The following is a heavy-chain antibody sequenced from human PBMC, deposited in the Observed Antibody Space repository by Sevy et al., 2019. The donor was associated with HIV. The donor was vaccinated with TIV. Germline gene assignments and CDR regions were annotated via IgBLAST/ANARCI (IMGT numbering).Heavy chain of an antibody. CDR1: GXXXXXYY. J-gene: IGHJ4*02. CDR3: AXGDXGXXXX. V-gene: IGHV4-59*01. CDR2: IYXXXXT. Sequence: SETLSLTCTXSGXXXXXYYWSWXXXXPGKXXEWIGYIYXXXXTNYNPSLKSRVTISVDTSKNQFSLKLGSVTAADTAXXYCAXGDXGXXXXWGQGTLVTVSS.